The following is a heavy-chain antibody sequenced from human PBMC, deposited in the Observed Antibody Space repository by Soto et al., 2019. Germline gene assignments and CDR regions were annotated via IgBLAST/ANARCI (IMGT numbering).Heavy chain of an antibody. D-gene: IGHD2-2*03. CDR3: ARLNGYCISTNCHGYYGMDV. CDR2: IYSSENT. CDR1: GDSVSTNSYS. J-gene: IGHJ6*02. Sequence: SETLSLTCTVSGDSVSTNSYSWGWIRQSPGKGLEWIGTIYSSENTYYNPSLLSRVTISVDTSKNEFSLRPSSVTAADTAVYYCARLNGYCISTNCHGYYGMDVWGQGTTVTVSS. V-gene: IGHV4-39*01.